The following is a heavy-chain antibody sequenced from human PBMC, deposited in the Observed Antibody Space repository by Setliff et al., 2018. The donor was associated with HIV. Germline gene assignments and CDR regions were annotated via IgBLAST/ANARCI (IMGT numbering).Heavy chain of an antibody. Sequence: GGSLRLSCAASGFTFSSYSMNWVRQAPGKGLEWVSYISGSAGSTYYADSVKGRFTISRDNSKSTLYLQMNSLRAEDTAVYYCAKAARDYYDSSGYYIGIDYWGRGTLVTVSS. J-gene: IGHJ4*02. CDR2: ISGSAGST. CDR3: AKAARDYYDSSGYYIGIDY. D-gene: IGHD3-22*01. V-gene: IGHV3-23*01. CDR1: GFTFSSYS.